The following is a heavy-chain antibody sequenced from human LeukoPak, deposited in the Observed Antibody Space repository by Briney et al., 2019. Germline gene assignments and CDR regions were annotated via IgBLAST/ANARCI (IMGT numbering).Heavy chain of an antibody. J-gene: IGHJ5*02. CDR3: ARGKTSQNIVTRKTYNWFDP. CDR1: GFTFGSFG. Sequence: GGSLRLSCVASGFTFGSFGMNWVRQAPGKGLEWVSSISSSSSYIYYADSVKGRFTISRDNAKKSLYLQMNSLRAEDTAVYYCARGKTSQNIVTRKTYNWFDPWGQGTLVTVSS. CDR2: ISSSSSYI. D-gene: IGHD2/OR15-2a*01. V-gene: IGHV3-21*01.